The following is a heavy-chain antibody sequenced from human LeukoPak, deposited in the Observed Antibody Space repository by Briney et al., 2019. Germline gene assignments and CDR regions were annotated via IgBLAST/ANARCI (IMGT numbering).Heavy chain of an antibody. Sequence: GASVKLSCKASGGTFSSYAISWVRQAPGQGLEWMGGIIPIFGTANYAQKFQGRVTITADESTSTAYMELSSLRSEDTAVYYCAREPLVGAGGGGYYYYGMDVWGQGTTVTVSS. J-gene: IGHJ6*02. CDR2: IIPIFGTA. V-gene: IGHV1-69*13. CDR1: GGTFSSYA. CDR3: AREPLVGAGGGGYYYYGMDV. D-gene: IGHD1-26*01.